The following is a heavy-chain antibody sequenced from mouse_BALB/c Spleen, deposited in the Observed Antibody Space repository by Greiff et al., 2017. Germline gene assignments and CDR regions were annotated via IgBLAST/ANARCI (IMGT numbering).Heavy chain of an antibody. CDR3: ARSYDYEQGGAWFAY. D-gene: IGHD2-4*01. J-gene: IGHJ3*01. CDR1: DSEVFPIAY. Sequence: QVQLKESGSELRSPGSSVKLSCKDFDSEVFPIAYMSWVRQKPGHGFEWIVDILPSIGRTIYGEKFEDKATLDADTVSNTAYLELNSLTSEDSAIYYCARSYDYEQGGAWFAYWGQGTLVTVSA. CDR2: ILPSIGRT. V-gene: IGHV15-2*02.